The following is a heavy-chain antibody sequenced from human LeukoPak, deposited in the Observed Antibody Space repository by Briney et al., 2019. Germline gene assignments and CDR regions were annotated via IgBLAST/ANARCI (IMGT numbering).Heavy chain of an antibody. CDR3: AREGDSPEAFDI. CDR2: IWYDGSNK. J-gene: IGHJ3*02. CDR1: GFTFSSYT. V-gene: IGHV3-33*08. D-gene: IGHD1-14*01. Sequence: QPGGSLRLSCAASGFTFSSYTMNWVRQAPGKGLEWVAVIWYDGSNKYYADSVKGRFTISRDNSKNTLYLQMNSLRAEDTAVYYCAREGDSPEAFDIWGQGTMVTVSS.